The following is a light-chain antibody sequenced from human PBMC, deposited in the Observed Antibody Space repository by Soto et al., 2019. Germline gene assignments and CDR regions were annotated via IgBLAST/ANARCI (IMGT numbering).Light chain of an antibody. Sequence: QSALTQPPSVSGSPGQSVAISCTGTGSDFGRYNRVSWYQHTPGTAPKLLIYEVTNRPSGVPDWFSGSRSGNTASLTISGLQAEDDADYYCSSFTTSDTWVLGGGTQLTVL. V-gene: IGLV2-18*02. CDR3: SSFTTSDTWV. J-gene: IGLJ3*02. CDR2: EVT. CDR1: GSDFGRYNR.